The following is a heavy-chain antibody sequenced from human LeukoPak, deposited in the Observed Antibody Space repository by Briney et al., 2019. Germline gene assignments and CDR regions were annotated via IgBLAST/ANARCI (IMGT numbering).Heavy chain of an antibody. CDR2: IRYDGSNK. J-gene: IGHJ1*01. Sequence: GGSLRLSCAAAELTFSNYCMHWVRQAPGKGLEWVAVIRYDGSNKYYADFVKGRFTISRDNSKNTLYLQMNSLTAEDTAMYYCAKSSSSSCPQDWGQGTLVTVSS. CDR1: ELTFSNYC. V-gene: IGHV3-30*02. CDR3: AKSSSSSCPQD. D-gene: IGHD2-15*01.